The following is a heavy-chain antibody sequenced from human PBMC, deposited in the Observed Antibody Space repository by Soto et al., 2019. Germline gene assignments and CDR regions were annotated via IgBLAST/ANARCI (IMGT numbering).Heavy chain of an antibody. CDR3: ARDSGYAGLYYGMDV. Sequence: PSETLSLTCTVSGGSISSGGYYWSWIRQHPGKGLEWIGYIYYSGSTYYNPSPKSRVTISVDTSKNQFSLKLSSVTAADTAVYYCARDSGYAGLYYGMDVWGQGTTVTVSS. D-gene: IGHD5-12*01. V-gene: IGHV4-31*03. CDR1: GGSISSGGYY. CDR2: IYYSGST. J-gene: IGHJ6*02.